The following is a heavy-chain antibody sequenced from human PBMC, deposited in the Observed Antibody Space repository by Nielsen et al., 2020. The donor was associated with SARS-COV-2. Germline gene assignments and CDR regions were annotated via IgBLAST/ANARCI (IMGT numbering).Heavy chain of an antibody. D-gene: IGHD6-19*01. CDR3: ARNLRASGMVEGY. J-gene: IGHJ4*02. CDR2: ISAYNGNT. Sequence: ASVKVSCKASGYTFTAYGFSWVRQAPGQGLEWMGWISAYNGNTYYAQKLQGRVTMTTDTSTSTACMELRSLKSDDTAVYYCARNLRASGMVEGYWGQGTLVTVSS. V-gene: IGHV1-18*01. CDR1: GYTFTAYG.